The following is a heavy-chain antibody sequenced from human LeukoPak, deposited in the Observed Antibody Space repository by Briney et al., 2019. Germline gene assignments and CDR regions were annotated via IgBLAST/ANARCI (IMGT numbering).Heavy chain of an antibody. CDR2: FDPEDGET. CDR3: ATYSSSSWGFDY. CDR1: GPTLTALS. J-gene: IGHJ4*02. D-gene: IGHD6-6*01. V-gene: IGHV1-24*01. Sequence: ASGKACCTASGPTLTALSMHWVRQSPGNGLEWRGGFDPEDGETIYAQKFQGRVTMTEDTSTDTAYMELSSLRSEDTAVYYCATYSSSSWGFDYWGQGTLVTVSS.